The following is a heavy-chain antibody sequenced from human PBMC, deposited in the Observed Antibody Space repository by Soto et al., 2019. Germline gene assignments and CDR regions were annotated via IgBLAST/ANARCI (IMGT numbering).Heavy chain of an antibody. CDR1: GFTFSSYG. Sequence: GGSLRLSCAASGFTFSSYGMHWVRQAPGKGLEWVAVIWYDGSNKYYADSVKGRFTISRDNSKNTLYLQMNSLRAEDTAVYYCAREGIAAAGTAVHYYFDYWGQGTLVTVSS. CDR3: AREGIAAAGTAVHYYFDY. CDR2: IWYDGSNK. V-gene: IGHV3-33*01. J-gene: IGHJ4*02. D-gene: IGHD6-13*01.